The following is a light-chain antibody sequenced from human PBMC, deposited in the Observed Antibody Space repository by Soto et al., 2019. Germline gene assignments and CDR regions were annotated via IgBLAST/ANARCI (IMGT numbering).Light chain of an antibody. CDR1: QSVSNNY. V-gene: IGKV3-20*01. CDR3: QHYGSSGT. Sequence: EIVLSQSPGTLSLSPGERATISYRASQSVSNNYLAWYQQKPGQASRLLIYGASNRATGIPDRFSGSGSGTDFTLTISRLEPEDCAVYYCQHYGSSGTFGQGTKVDIK. J-gene: IGKJ1*01. CDR2: GAS.